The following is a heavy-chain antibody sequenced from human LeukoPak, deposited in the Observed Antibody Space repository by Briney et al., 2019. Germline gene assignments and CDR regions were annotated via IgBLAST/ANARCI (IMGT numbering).Heavy chain of an antibody. Sequence: GASVNVSCKASGYTFTGYYTHWVRQAPGQGLEWMGWINPNSGGTNYAQKFQGRVTMTRDTSISTAYMELSRLRSDDTAVYYCARAPQYYYGSGSSWGSTFDYWGRETLVTVSS. CDR3: ARAPQYYYGSGSSWGSTFDY. CDR2: INPNSGGT. J-gene: IGHJ4*02. D-gene: IGHD3-10*01. CDR1: GYTFTGYY. V-gene: IGHV1-2*02.